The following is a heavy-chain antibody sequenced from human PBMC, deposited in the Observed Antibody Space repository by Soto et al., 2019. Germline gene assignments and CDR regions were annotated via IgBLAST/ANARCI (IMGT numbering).Heavy chain of an antibody. CDR1: GGSFSGYY. V-gene: IGHV4-34*01. D-gene: IGHD6-13*01. J-gene: IGHJ1*01. CDR2: INHGGSA. CDR3: ARYSSTWSKYLQH. Sequence: VQLQQWGAGLLKTSETLSLTCAVYGGSFSGYYWSWIRQTPGKRLEWVGDINHGGSANYNPSLKSRVTCSLHLSKNQFSLKLNSVIAADTAVYYCARYSSTWSKYLQHWGRGSLVIVSS.